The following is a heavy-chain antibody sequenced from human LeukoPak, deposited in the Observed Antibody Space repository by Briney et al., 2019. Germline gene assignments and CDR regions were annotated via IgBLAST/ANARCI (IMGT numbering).Heavy chain of an antibody. CDR2: IYYSGST. CDR3: ASLSSSGSRDY. Sequence: PSETLSLTCTVSGGSISSYYWSWIRQPPGKGLEWIGYIYYSGSTNYNPPLKSRVTISVDTSKNQFSLKLSSVTAADTAVYYCASLSSSGSRDYWGQGTLVTVSS. D-gene: IGHD3-22*01. CDR1: GGSISSYY. V-gene: IGHV4-59*01. J-gene: IGHJ4*02.